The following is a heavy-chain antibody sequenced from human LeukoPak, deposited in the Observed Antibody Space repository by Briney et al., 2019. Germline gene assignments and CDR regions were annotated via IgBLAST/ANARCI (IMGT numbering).Heavy chain of an antibody. CDR3: ARLDYDYVWGSYLYQDY. D-gene: IGHD3-16*02. Sequence: GGSLRLSCAASGFTFSNYGMAWVRQVPGKGLEWVSAITGSGGSTYYADSVRGRFTISRDNAKNSLFLQMNSLRAEDTAVYYCARLDYDYVWGSYLYQDYWGQGTLVTVSS. J-gene: IGHJ4*02. CDR1: GFTFSNYG. CDR2: ITGSGGST. V-gene: IGHV3-23*01.